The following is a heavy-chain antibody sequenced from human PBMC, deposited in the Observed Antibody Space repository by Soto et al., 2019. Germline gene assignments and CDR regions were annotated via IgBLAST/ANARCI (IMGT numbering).Heavy chain of an antibody. V-gene: IGHV4-59*11. D-gene: IGHD6-19*01. Sequence: PSETLSLTCTVSGGSISGHYWIWIRQPPGKRLEWIGYIFYSGSTDYNPSLKSRVTMSVDTSKNQFSLKLSSVTAADTAVYYCARVGSSGWSPDYCGHGTLVTVYS. CDR3: ARVGSSGWSPDY. CDR2: IFYSGST. J-gene: IGHJ4*01. CDR1: GGSISGHY.